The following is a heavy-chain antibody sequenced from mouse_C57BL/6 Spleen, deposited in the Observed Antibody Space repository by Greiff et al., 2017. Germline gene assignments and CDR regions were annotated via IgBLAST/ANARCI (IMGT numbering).Heavy chain of an antibody. CDR1: GYTFTDYY. V-gene: IGHV1-76*01. D-gene: IGHD1-1*01. CDR2: IYPGSGNT. CDR3: ARWELLLYYFDY. Sequence: QVQLQQSGAELVRPGASVKLSCKASGYTFTDYYINWVKQRPGQGLEWIARIYPGSGNTYYNEKFKGKATLTAEKSSSTAYMQLSSLTSEDSAVYFCARWELLLYYFDYWGQGTTLTVSS. J-gene: IGHJ2*01.